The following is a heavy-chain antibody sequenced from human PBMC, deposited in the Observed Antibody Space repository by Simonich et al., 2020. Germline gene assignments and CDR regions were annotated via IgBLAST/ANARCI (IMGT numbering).Heavy chain of an antibody. CDR3: ARDFRLQLVEIGTYYYYGMDV. CDR1: GFTFSRYE. J-gene: IGHJ6*02. CDR2: ISSSGSNI. Sequence: EVQLVESGGGLVQPGGSLRLSCAASGFTFSRYEKNWVRQAPGKGLEWVSYISSSGSNIYYADSVKGRFTISRDNAKNSLYLQMNSLRAEDTAVYYCARDFRLQLVEIGTYYYYGMDVWGQGTTVTVSS. V-gene: IGHV3-48*03. D-gene: IGHD6-6*01.